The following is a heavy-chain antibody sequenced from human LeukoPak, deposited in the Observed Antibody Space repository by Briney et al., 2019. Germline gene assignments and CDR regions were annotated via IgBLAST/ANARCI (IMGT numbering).Heavy chain of an antibody. CDR2: ISGSGGST. Sequence: GGSLRLSCAASGFTFSSYAMSWVRQGPGKGLEWVSAISGSGGSTYYADSVKGRFTISRDNSKNTLYLQMNSLRAEDTAVYYCARGHVLLWFGEPRVFDYWGQGTLVTVSS. V-gene: IGHV3-23*01. D-gene: IGHD3-10*01. J-gene: IGHJ4*02. CDR3: ARGHVLLWFGEPRVFDY. CDR1: GFTFSSYA.